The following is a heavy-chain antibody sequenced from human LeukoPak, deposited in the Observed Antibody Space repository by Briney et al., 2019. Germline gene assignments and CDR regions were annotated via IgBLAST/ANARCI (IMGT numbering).Heavy chain of an antibody. Sequence: GGSLRLSRAASGFTFSSYAMSWVRQAPGKGLEWVSAISGSGGSTYYADSVKGRFTISRDNSKNTLYLQMNSLRAEDTAVYYCAKDLYSSSFKPPSVDYWGQGTLVTVSS. J-gene: IGHJ4*02. D-gene: IGHD6-6*01. CDR2: ISGSGGST. CDR3: AKDLYSSSFKPPSVDY. CDR1: GFTFSSYA. V-gene: IGHV3-23*01.